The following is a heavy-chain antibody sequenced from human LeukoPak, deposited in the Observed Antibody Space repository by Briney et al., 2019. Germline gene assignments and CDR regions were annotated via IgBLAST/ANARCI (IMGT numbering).Heavy chain of an antibody. V-gene: IGHV3-21*01. D-gene: IGHD3-22*01. J-gene: IGHJ4*02. Sequence: GGSLRLSCAASGFTFSSYSMNWVRQAPGKGLEWVSSISSSSSYIYYADSVKGRFTISRDNAKNSLYQQMNSLRAEDTAVYYCAREELGHYDSIDYWGQGTLVTVSS. CDR1: GFTFSSYS. CDR2: ISSSSSYI. CDR3: AREELGHYDSIDY.